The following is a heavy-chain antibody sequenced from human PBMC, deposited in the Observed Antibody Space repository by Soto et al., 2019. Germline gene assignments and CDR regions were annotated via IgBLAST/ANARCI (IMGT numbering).Heavy chain of an antibody. CDR3: SKLEPISFAY. CDR2: ISYDGSNK. V-gene: IGHV3-30-3*02. D-gene: IGHD1-1*01. Sequence: QVQLVESGGGVVQPGRSLRLSCAASGFTFSSYAMHWVRQAPGKGLEWVAVISYDGSNKYYADSVKGRFTISRDNSKNTLYLQMNSLRAEDTAMYYCSKLEPISFAYWGHGTLVTVSS. J-gene: IGHJ4*01. CDR1: GFTFSSYA.